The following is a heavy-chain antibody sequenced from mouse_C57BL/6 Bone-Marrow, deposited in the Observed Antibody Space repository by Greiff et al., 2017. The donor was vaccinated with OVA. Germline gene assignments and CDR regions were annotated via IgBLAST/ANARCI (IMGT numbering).Heavy chain of an antibody. D-gene: IGHD1-1*01. CDR2: IYPGDGDT. J-gene: IGHJ1*03. Sequence: VQLQQSGAELVKPGASVKISCKASGYAFSSYWMNWVKQRPGKGLEWIGQIYPGDGDTNYNGKFKGKATLTADKSSSTAYMQLSSLTSEDSAVYFCARAFYYYRTFEVWGTGTTVTVSS. V-gene: IGHV1-80*01. CDR1: GYAFSSYW. CDR3: ARAFYYYRTFEV.